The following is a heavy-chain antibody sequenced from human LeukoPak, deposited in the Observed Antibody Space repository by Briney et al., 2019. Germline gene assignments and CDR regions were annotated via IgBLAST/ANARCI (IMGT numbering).Heavy chain of an antibody. CDR3: ARVGWFGELSYDAFDI. J-gene: IGHJ3*02. Sequence: GGSLRLSCAASGFTFSSYAMSWVRQAPGKGLEWVSAISGSGGSTYYADSVKGRFTISRDNAKNSLYLQMNSLRAEDTAVYYCARVGWFGELSYDAFDIWGQGTMVTVSS. D-gene: IGHD3-10*01. V-gene: IGHV3-23*01. CDR1: GFTFSSYA. CDR2: ISGSGGST.